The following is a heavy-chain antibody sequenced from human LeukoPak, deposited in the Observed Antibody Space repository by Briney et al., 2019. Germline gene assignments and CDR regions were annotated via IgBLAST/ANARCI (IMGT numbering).Heavy chain of an antibody. CDR3: ANSLKEGLYCSSTSCYTVGY. CDR2: ISGSGGST. J-gene: IGHJ4*02. D-gene: IGHD2-2*02. CDR1: GFTFSSYA. Sequence: GGSLRLSCAASGFTFSSYAMSWVRQAPGKGLEWVSAISGSGGSTYYADSVKGRFTISRDNSKNTLYLQMSSLRAEDTAVYYCANSLKEGLYCSSTSCYTVGYWGQGTLVTVSS. V-gene: IGHV3-23*01.